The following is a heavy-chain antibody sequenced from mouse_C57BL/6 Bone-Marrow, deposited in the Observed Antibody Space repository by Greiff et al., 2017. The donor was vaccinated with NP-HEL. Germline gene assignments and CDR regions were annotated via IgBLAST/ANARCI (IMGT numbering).Heavy chain of an antibody. CDR2: IYPGGGYT. J-gene: IGHJ4*01. CDR1: GYTFTNYW. Sequence: VKLMESGAELVRPGTSVKMSCKASGYTFTNYWIGWAKQRPGHGLEWIGDIYPGGGYTNYNEKFKGKATLTADKSSSTAYMQFSSLTSEDSAIYYRARSLYDGYYSMGAMDYWGQGTSVTVSS. CDR3: ARSLYDGYYSMGAMDY. D-gene: IGHD2-3*01. V-gene: IGHV1-63*01.